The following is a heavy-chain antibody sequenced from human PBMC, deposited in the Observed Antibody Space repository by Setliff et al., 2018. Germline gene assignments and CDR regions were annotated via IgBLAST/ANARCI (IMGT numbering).Heavy chain of an antibody. D-gene: IGHD6-13*01. V-gene: IGHV1-46*01. CDR2: INPGGGSA. J-gene: IGHJ4*02. Sequence: GASVKVSCKASGYTFSHSGITWVRQAPGQGLEWMGIINPGGGSASYAEKFQGRVTMIRDTSTSTFYMEVNILRSDDTAVYYCARGGMAAANRKGVFEYWGQGTLVTVSS. CDR1: GYTFSHSG. CDR3: ARGGMAAANRKGVFEY.